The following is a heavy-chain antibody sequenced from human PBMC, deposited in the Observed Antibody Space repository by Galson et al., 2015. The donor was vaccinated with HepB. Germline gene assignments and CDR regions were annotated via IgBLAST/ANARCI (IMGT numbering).Heavy chain of an antibody. CDR2: ISSSSSYI. V-gene: IGHV3-21*01. D-gene: IGHD4-17*01. Sequence: SLRLSCAASGFTFDNYAMHWVRQAPGKGLEWVSSISSSSSYIYYADSVKGRFTISRDNAKNSLYLQMNSLRAEDTAVYYCARDPWRDYGDYGGYWGQGTLVTVSS. CDR1: GFTFDNYA. J-gene: IGHJ4*02. CDR3: ARDPWRDYGDYGGY.